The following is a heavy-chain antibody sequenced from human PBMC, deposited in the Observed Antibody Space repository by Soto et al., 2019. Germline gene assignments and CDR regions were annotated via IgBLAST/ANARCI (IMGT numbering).Heavy chain of an antibody. V-gene: IGHV3-21*04. Sequence: GGSLRLSCEASDFALNSLAMTWVHQAAGKGQEWVSSFPDGGSDGSYGDSVEGRFTISRDNTRKSHDLQMNRLRADDTAMYFFSFGGRLLSSGWYEYDFDTGGQGALVTVAS. CDR2: FPDGGSDG. CDR1: DFALNSLA. J-gene: IGHJ4*02. D-gene: IGHD6-19*01. CDR3: SFGGRLLSSGWYEYDFDT.